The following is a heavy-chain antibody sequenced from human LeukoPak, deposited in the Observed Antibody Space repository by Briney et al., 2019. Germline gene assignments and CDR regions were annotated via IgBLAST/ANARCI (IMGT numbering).Heavy chain of an antibody. CDR3: ARAEEYYDFWSGYWLDY. CDR2: IWCDGSNK. D-gene: IGHD3-3*01. J-gene: IGHJ4*02. CDR1: GFTFSSYG. V-gene: IGHV3-33*01. Sequence: GGSLRLSCAASGFTFSSYGMHWVRQAPGKGLEWVAVIWCDGSNKYYADSVKGRFTISRDNSKNTLYLQMNSLRAEDTAVYYCARAEEYYDFWSGYWLDYWGQGTLVTVSS.